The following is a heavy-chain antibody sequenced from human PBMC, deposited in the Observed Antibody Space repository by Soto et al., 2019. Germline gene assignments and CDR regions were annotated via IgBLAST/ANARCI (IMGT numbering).Heavy chain of an antibody. Sequence: QLQLQESGPGLVKPSETLSLTCTVSGGSISSSSYYWGWIRQPPGKGLEWIGSIYYSGSTYYNPSHKSRVTTSVDTSKNQCCLKLSSVTAADTAVYYCARMYSSGWYGRDAFDIWGQGTMVTVSS. V-gene: IGHV4-39*01. CDR2: IYYSGST. CDR3: ARMYSSGWYGRDAFDI. J-gene: IGHJ3*02. CDR1: GGSISSSSYY. D-gene: IGHD6-19*01.